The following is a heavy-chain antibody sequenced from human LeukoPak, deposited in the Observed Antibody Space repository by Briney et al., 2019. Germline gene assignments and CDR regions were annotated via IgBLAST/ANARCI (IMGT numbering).Heavy chain of an antibody. V-gene: IGHV1-18*01. D-gene: IGHD2-2*01. CDR3: ARGGVVVVPAASKTSDYYGMDV. CDR1: GYTFTSYG. Sequence: ASVKVSCKASGYTFTSYGISWVRQAPGQGLEWMGWISAYNGNTNYAQKLQGRVTMTTDTSTSTAYMELRSLRSDDTAVYYCARGGVVVVPAASKTSDYYGMDVWGQGTTVTVSS. J-gene: IGHJ6*02. CDR2: ISAYNGNT.